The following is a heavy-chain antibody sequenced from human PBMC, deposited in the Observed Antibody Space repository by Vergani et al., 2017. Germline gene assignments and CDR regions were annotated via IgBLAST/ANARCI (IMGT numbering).Heavy chain of an antibody. CDR1: GFTFSSYA. CDR3: AKAYSSGWYRQGVSFDY. Sequence: EVQLLESGGGLVQPGGSLRLSCAASGFTFSSYAMSWVRQAPGKGLEWVSSISGSVDTTYYADSVKGRFTISRDNSKNTLYLQMNSLRAEDTAVYYCAKAYSSGWYRQGVSFDYWGQGTLVTVSS. V-gene: IGHV3-23*01. CDR2: ISGSVDTT. D-gene: IGHD6-19*01. J-gene: IGHJ4*02.